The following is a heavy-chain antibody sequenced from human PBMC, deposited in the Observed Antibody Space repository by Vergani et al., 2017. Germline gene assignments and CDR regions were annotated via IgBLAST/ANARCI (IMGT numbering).Heavy chain of an antibody. CDR2: IYTSGST. CDR1: GGSISSYY. CDR3: ARDIRDRYSSSWRRSTQYYYYYYLDV. Sequence: QVQLQESGPGLVKPSETLSLTCTVSGGSISSYYWSWIRQPAGKGLEWIGRIYTSGSTNYNPSLKSRVTMSVDTSKNQFSLKLSSVTAADTAVYYCARDIRDRYSSSWRRSTQYYYYYYLDVWGKGTTVTVSS. V-gene: IGHV4-4*07. J-gene: IGHJ6*03. D-gene: IGHD6-13*01.